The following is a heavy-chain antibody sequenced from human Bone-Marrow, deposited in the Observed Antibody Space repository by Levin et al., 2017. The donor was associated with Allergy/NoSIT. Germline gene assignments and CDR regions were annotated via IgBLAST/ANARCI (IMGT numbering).Heavy chain of an antibody. CDR2: ISGSGGST. D-gene: IGHD3-10*01. CDR1: GFTFSSYA. J-gene: IGHJ4*02. V-gene: IGHV3-23*01. Sequence: GASVKVSCAASGFTFSSYAMSWVRQAPGKGLEWVSAISGSGGSTYYADSVKGRFTISRDNSKNTLYLQMNSLRAEDTAVYYCAKDVSGRRYYGSGSYGYWGQGTLVTVSS. CDR3: AKDVSGRRYYGSGSYGY.